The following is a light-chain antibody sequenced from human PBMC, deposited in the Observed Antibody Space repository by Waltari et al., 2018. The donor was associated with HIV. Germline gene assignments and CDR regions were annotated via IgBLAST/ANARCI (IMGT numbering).Light chain of an antibody. CDR3: SSYAGSNNYVV. J-gene: IGLJ2*01. CDR2: EVT. V-gene: IGLV2-8*01. CDR1: SSHAGGSHY. Sequence: QSALTQPTSASGSPGQPVTIACTGTSSHAGGSHYVSLYQQSPGTAPKLLLYEVTKRPSGVPDRFSGSKSGNPASLTVSGLQAEDEADYYCSSYAGSNNYVVFGGGTRLTVL.